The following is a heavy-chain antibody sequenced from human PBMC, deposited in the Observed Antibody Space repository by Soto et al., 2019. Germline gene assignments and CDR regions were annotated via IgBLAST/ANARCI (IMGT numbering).Heavy chain of an antibody. J-gene: IGHJ5*02. Sequence: GESLKISCRTSGYSFPTYWIAWVRQRPGKGLEWMGAVYPGDSDTKYSPSFQCHVTISADRSIGTAFLQWSSLNASDTAMYYCARGLNWNYIMNGLDAWGQGTLVTVSS. CDR2: VYPGDSDT. V-gene: IGHV5-51*01. D-gene: IGHD3-16*01. CDR3: ARGLNWNYIMNGLDA. CDR1: GYSFPTYW.